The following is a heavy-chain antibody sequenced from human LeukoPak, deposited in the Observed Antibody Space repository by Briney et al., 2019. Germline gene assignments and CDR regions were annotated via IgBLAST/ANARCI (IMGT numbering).Heavy chain of an antibody. CDR3: AREIAVAGKNWFDP. CDR1: GGSISSYY. CDR2: IYYSGST. D-gene: IGHD6-19*01. J-gene: IGHJ5*02. V-gene: IGHV4-59*01. Sequence: PSETLSLTCTVSGGSISSYYWSWIRQPPGKGLEWIGYIYYSGSTNYNPSLKSRVTISVDTSKNQFSLKLSSVTAADTAVYYFAREIAVAGKNWFDPWGQGTLVTASS.